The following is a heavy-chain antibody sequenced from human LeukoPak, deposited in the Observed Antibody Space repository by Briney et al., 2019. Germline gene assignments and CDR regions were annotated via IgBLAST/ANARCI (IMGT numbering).Heavy chain of an antibody. CDR2: IYPGDSDT. Sequence: GESLKISCKGSGNSFINYWIGWVRQLPGKGLEWMGIIYPGDSDTRYSPAFQGRVTISADKSISTASLQWSSLKASDTAMYYCARQVGSGGYARFDSWGQGTLVTVS. CDR1: GNSFINYW. D-gene: IGHD1-26*01. J-gene: IGHJ5*01. CDR3: ARQVGSGGYARFDS. V-gene: IGHV5-51*01.